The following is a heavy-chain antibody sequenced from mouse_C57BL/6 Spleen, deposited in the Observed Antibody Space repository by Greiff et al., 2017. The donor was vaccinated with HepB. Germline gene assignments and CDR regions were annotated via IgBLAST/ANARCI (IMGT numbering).Heavy chain of an antibody. CDR2: ISYDGSN. J-gene: IGHJ3*01. CDR1: GYSITSGYY. CDR3: ARDGGSYPFAY. Sequence: EVHLVESGPGLVKPSQSLSLTCSVTGYSITSGYYWNWIRQFPGNKLEWMGYISYDGSNNYNPSLKNRISITRDTSKNQFFLKLNSVTTEDTATYYCARDGGSYPFAYWGQGTLVTVSA. D-gene: IGHD1-1*02. V-gene: IGHV3-6*01.